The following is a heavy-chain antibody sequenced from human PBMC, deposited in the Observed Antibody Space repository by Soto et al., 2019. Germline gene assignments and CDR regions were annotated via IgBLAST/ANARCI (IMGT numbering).Heavy chain of an antibody. CDR3: ACDDAYYAILTAFYFDY. CDR1: RFTISGHA. V-gene: IGHV3-23*01. CDR2: ISGSGGST. Sequence: GGSLRLSCAASRFTISGHAMHWVRQAPGKGLEWVSSISGSGGSTYYADSVKGRFTISRDNSKNTLYLEMNSLRADDPAVYYCACDDAYYAILTAFYFDYWGQGTLVTVS. J-gene: IGHJ4*02. D-gene: IGHD3-9*01.